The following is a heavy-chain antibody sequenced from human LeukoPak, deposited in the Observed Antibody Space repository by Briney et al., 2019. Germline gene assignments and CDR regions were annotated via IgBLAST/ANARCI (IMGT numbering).Heavy chain of an antibody. J-gene: IGHJ4*02. CDR1: GGTFSSYT. V-gene: IGHV1-69*04. Sequence: SVKVSCKASGGTFSSYTISWVRQAPGQGLEWMERIIPILGIANYAQKFRGRVTITADKSTSTAYMELSSLRSEDTAVYYCARDRRESAAGTGGGYYWGQGTLVTVSS. D-gene: IGHD6-13*01. CDR3: ARDRRESAAGTGGGYY. CDR2: IIPILGIA.